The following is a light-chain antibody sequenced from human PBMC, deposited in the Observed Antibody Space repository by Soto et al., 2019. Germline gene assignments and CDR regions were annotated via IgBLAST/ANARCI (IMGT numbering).Light chain of an antibody. Sequence: AIQLTQSPSSLSASVGDRVTITCRASQGISSALAWYQQKPGKAAKLLIYDASSLESGVPSRFSGSGSGPDFTLTISSLQPEDFATYFCQQFNNYLWTFGQGTKVEIK. V-gene: IGKV1D-13*01. J-gene: IGKJ1*01. CDR2: DAS. CDR1: QGISSA. CDR3: QQFNNYLWT.